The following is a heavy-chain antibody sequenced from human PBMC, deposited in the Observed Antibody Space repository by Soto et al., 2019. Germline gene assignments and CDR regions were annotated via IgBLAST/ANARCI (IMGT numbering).Heavy chain of an antibody. Sequence: QEQLLQSGAEVRKPGSSVKVSCKASGGTFNNYAVSWVRQAPGQGLEWMGGIIPMFETVNYAQRFQGRLTIAADESRSTAYIELTSLPSADTAISFCARGLRTGNYGMDVWGQGTRVTVSS. CDR1: GGTFNNYA. J-gene: IGHJ6*02. CDR2: IIPMFETV. D-gene: IGHD2-15*01. V-gene: IGHV1-69*01. CDR3: ARGLRTGNYGMDV.